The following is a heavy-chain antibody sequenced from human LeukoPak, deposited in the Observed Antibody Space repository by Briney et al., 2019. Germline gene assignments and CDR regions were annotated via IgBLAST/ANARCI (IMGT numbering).Heavy chain of an antibody. D-gene: IGHD1-20*01. J-gene: IGHJ5*02. V-gene: IGHV1-2*02. CDR3: ARGTGYNSNWFDP. CDR1: GYTFTGYY. Sequence: VASAKVSCKASGYTFTGYYMHWVRQAPGQGLEWMGWINPNSGGTNYAQKFQGRVTMTRDTSISTAYMELSRLRSDDTAVYYCARGTGYNSNWFDPWGQGTLVTVSS. CDR2: INPNSGGT.